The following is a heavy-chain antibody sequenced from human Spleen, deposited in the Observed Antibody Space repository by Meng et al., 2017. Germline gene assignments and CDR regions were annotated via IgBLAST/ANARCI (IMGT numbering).Heavy chain of an antibody. J-gene: IGHJ3*02. CDR1: GYNFPDYW. CDR3: ARDVFPYDSSGYLALHI. CDR2: IDPKSGDT. D-gene: IGHD3-22*01. V-gene: IGHV1-2*06. Sequence: ASVKVSCKPSGYNFPDYWLHWVRRAPGQGLEWMGRIDPKSGDTHYAQKFQGRVTMTTDTSTTTAYMELRSLKSDDTAMYYCARDVFPYDSSGYLALHIWGQGTKVTVSS.